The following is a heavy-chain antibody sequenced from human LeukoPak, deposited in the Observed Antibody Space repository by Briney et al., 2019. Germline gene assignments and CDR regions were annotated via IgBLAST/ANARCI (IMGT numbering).Heavy chain of an antibody. Sequence: ASVKVSCKASGYTFTSYGISWVRQAPGQGLEWMGWISAYNGNTNYAQKLQGRVTLTTETSTSTAYMELGSLRSDDTAVYYCARNLLDDFWSGYENKNYYYYYMDVWGKGTTVTVSS. CDR1: GYTFTSYG. CDR2: ISAYNGNT. CDR3: ARNLLDDFWSGYENKNYYYYYMDV. D-gene: IGHD3-3*01. V-gene: IGHV1-18*01. J-gene: IGHJ6*03.